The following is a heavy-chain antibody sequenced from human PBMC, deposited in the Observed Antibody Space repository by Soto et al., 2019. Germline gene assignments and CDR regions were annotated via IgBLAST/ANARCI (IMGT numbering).Heavy chain of an antibody. D-gene: IGHD5-18*01. CDR1: GFTVSSNY. CDR3: ARFSGYHHYYFDY. V-gene: IGHV3-53*01. CDR2: IYSGGST. Sequence: GGSLRLSCTASGFTVSSNYMSWVRQAPGKGLEWVSVIYSGGSTYYADSVKGRFTISRDSSKNTLYLQMNSLRAEDTAVYYCARFSGYHHYYFDYGGQVSLLTVSS. J-gene: IGHJ4*02.